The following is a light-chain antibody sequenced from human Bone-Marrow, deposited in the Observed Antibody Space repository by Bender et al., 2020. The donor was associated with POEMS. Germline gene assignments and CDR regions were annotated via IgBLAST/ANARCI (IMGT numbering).Light chain of an antibody. Sequence: QSVLTQPPSASGTPGQRVTISCSGGSSNIGAHAVNWYQHLPGTAPKLLIYSSHRRPSEVPDRFSGSRSGTSASLAISGLQSEDEADYSCCSYAGSYTVIFGGGTKLTVL. CDR1: SSNIGAHA. CDR3: CSYAGSYTVI. J-gene: IGLJ2*01. V-gene: IGLV1-44*01. CDR2: SSH.